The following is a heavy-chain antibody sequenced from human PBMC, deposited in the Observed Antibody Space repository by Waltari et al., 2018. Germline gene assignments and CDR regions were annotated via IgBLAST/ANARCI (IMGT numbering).Heavy chain of an antibody. CDR1: GGSISSYY. J-gene: IGHJ5*02. D-gene: IGHD3-3*01. V-gene: IGHV4-4*07. Sequence: QVQLQESGPGLVKPSETLSLTCTVSGGSISSYYWSWIRQPAGKGLEWIGRIYTSGSTNYNPSLKSRVTMSVDTSKYQFSLKLSSVTAADTAVYYCARSLYYDFWSGPRWFDPWGQGTLVTVSS. CDR2: IYTSGST. CDR3: ARSLYYDFWSGPRWFDP.